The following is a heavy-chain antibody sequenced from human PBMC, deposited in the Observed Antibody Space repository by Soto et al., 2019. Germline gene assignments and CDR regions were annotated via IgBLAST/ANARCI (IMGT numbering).Heavy chain of an antibody. CDR2: INHSGST. Sequence: SETLSLTCAVYGGSFSGYYWSWIRQPPGKGLEWIGEINHSGSTNYNPSLKSRVTISVDTSKNHFSLKLSSVTAADTVVYYCARGQSLDYDILTGKFDYWGQGTLVTVSS. D-gene: IGHD3-9*01. CDR1: GGSFSGYY. CDR3: ARGQSLDYDILTGKFDY. J-gene: IGHJ4*02. V-gene: IGHV4-34*01.